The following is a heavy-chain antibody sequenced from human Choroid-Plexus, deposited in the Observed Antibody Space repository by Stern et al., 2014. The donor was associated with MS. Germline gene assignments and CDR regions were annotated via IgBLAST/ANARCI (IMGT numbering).Heavy chain of an antibody. CDR1: GFTFGSCA. CDR3: AKDRQYLTYFFDH. J-gene: IGHJ5*02. V-gene: IGHV3-30*18. Sequence: VQLVESGGGVVQPGRPLRLSCVASGFTFGSCAMPWGRQAPGKGLEWVAGVSYDGSNKYYADSVKGRFTISRDNSQNTLYMQMSSLRPEDTAVYYCAKDRQYLTYFFDHWGQGSLVTVSS. CDR2: VSYDGSNK. D-gene: IGHD2/OR15-2a*01.